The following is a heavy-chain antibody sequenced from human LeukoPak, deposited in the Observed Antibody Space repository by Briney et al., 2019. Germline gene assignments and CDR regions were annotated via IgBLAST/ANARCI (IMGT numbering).Heavy chain of an antibody. V-gene: IGHV4-4*07. J-gene: IGHJ4*02. Sequence: SETLSLTCTVSGGSISSYYWSWIRQPAGKGLEWIGRIYTSGSTNYNPSLKSRVTMSVETSKNQFSMKLSSATAADPGVYFCAKMTTGHDFWGQGTLVTVSS. CDR2: IYTSGST. CDR1: GGSISSYY. D-gene: IGHD4-17*01. CDR3: AKMTTGHDF.